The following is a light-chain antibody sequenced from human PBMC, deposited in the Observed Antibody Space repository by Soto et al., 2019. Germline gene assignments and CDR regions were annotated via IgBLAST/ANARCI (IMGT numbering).Light chain of an antibody. Sequence: QSALTQPASVSGSPGQSITISCTGTSSDVGDYNYVSWYQQHPGKAPKLMIYDVSNRPSGVSNRFSGSKSGSTASLTISGPQAEDEADNYARSNTTSPTRVFGTGTKLPVL. CDR1: SSDVGDYNY. V-gene: IGLV2-14*01. CDR2: DVS. CDR3: RSNTTSPTRV. J-gene: IGLJ1*01.